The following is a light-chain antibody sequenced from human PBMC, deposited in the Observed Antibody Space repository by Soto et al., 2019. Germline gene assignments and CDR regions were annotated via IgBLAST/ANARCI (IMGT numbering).Light chain of an antibody. CDR3: TLYTSDSTYV. Sequence: QSMLTQPSSVSGSPGQSITISCTGTSTDVGRYNYASWYQQHPGKAPKLMVYDVSNRPSWVSNRFSGSKSGITASLTISGLQAEDEADYYCTLYTSDSTYVFGTGTKVTVL. CDR1: STDVGRYNY. V-gene: IGLV2-14*01. J-gene: IGLJ1*01. CDR2: DVS.